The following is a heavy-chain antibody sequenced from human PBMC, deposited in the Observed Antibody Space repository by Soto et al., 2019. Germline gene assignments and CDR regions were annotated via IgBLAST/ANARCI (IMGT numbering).Heavy chain of an antibody. CDR2: IYLDDSEI. CDR1: GYIFTSYW. J-gene: IGHJ4*02. D-gene: IGHD2-15*01. V-gene: IGHV5-51*01. CDR3: ARGDIGNY. Sequence: GESLKISCKGSGYIFTSYWIAWVRQVPGKGLEWMGIIYLDDSEIKYSPSFQGQVTISADKSISTAYLQWSSLKASDTAIYYCARGDIGNYWGQGTLVTVSS.